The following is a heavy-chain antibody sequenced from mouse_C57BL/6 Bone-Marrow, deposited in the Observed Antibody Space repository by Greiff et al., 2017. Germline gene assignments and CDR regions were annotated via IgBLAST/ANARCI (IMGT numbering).Heavy chain of an antibody. CDR2: IHPNSGST. CDR1: GYTFTSYW. CDR3: ARGGRLRHDAMDY. D-gene: IGHD2-4*01. J-gene: IGHJ4*01. Sequence: QVQLQQSGAELVKPGASVKLSCKASGYTFTSYWMHWVKQRPGQGLEWIGMIHPNSGSTNYNEKFKSKATLTVDKSSSTAYMQLSSLTSEDSAVYYCARGGRLRHDAMDYWGQGTSVTVSS. V-gene: IGHV1-64*01.